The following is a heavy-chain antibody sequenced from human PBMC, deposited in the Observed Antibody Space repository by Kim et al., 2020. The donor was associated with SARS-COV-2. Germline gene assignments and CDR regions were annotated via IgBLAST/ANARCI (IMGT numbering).Heavy chain of an antibody. D-gene: IGHD2-2*02. Sequence: GESLKISCKGSGYSFTSYWIGWVRQMPGKGLEWMGIIYPGDSDTRYSPSFQGQVTISADKSISTAYLQWSSLKASDTAMYYCARQDIFCSSTSCYTPRADSYYGMDVWGQGTTVTVSS. CDR2: IYPGDSDT. J-gene: IGHJ6*02. V-gene: IGHV5-51*01. CDR3: ARQDIFCSSTSCYTPRADSYYGMDV. CDR1: GYSFTSYW.